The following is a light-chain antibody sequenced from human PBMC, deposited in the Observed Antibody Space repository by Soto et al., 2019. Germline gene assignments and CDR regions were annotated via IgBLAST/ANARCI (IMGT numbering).Light chain of an antibody. V-gene: IGKV1-9*01. CDR1: QVISTS. Sequence: DIQLTQSPSFLSPSIGESVTITCRASQVISTSLAWYQVKPGKAPKLLIYDASTRDTGTPARFSGSGSGTEFTLTISSLESEDFAVYYCQQYSNWPPITFGQGTRLEIK. CDR2: DAS. CDR3: QQYSNWPPIT. J-gene: IGKJ5*01.